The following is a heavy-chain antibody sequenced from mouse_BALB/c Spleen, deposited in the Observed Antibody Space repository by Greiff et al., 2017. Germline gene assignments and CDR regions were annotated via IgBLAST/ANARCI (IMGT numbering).Heavy chain of an antibody. J-gene: IGHJ3*01. CDR1: GFTFSSYA. V-gene: IGHV5-9-4*01. CDR3: ARPYYYGSRARFAY. Sequence: DVKLVESGGGLVKPGGSLKLSCAASGFTFSSYAMSWVRQSPEKRLEWVAEISSGGSYTYYPDTVTGRFTISRDNAKNTLYLEMSSLRSEDTAMYYCARPYYYGSRARFAYWGQGTLVTVSA. D-gene: IGHD1-1*01. CDR2: ISSGGSYT.